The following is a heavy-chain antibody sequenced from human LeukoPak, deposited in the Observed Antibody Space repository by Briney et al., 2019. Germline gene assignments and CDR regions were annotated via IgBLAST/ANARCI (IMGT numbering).Heavy chain of an antibody. J-gene: IGHJ3*02. CDR3: ARETYYGSGSYYRDNDAFDI. CDR2: INHSGST. Sequence: SETLSLTCAVYGGSFSGYYWSWIRQPPGKGLEWIGEINHSGSTNYNPSLKSRVTISVDTSKNQFSLKLSSVTAADTAVYYCARETYYGSGSYYRDNDAFDIWGQGTMVTVSS. D-gene: IGHD3-10*01. V-gene: IGHV4-34*01. CDR1: GGSFSGYY.